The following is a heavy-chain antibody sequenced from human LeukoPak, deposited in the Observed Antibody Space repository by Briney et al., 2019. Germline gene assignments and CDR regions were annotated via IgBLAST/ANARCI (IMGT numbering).Heavy chain of an antibody. CDR1: GFTFSSTS. D-gene: IGHD1-26*01. Sequence: PGGSLRLSCAGSGFTFSSTSMSWVRQAPGKGLEWVAVTVGGGDGTYYADSVKGRFTISRDNSKNTLYLQMNSLRAEDTAVYYCAREDSGSYSTLFDYWGQGTLVTVSS. V-gene: IGHV3-23*01. CDR3: AREDSGSYSTLFDY. J-gene: IGHJ4*02. CDR2: TVGGGDGT.